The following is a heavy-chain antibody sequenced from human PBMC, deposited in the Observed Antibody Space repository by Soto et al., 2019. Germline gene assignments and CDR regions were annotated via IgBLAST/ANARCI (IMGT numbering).Heavy chain of an antibody. CDR2: IGDSGAST. CDR3: TKAVELHV. V-gene: IGHV3-23*01. CDR1: GFSFSSFA. D-gene: IGHD1-26*01. Sequence: EVLLLESGGGLVQPGGSLRLSCEASGFSFSSFAMNWVRQAPGKGLEWVSAIGDSGASTYYADSVKGRFTISRDNSRNTLYLQLTILRAEDPAVYYCTKAVELHVCGNGTTVTVSS. J-gene: IGHJ6*04.